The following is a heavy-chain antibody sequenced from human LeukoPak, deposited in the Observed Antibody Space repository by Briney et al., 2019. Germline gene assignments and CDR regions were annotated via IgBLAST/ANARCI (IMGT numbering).Heavy chain of an antibody. D-gene: IGHD6-19*01. CDR2: ISSSSSYI. Sequence: GGSLRLSCAASGFTFSSYSMNWVRQAPGKGLEWVSSISSSSSYIYYADSVKGRFTISRDDAKNSLYLQMNSLRAEDTAVYYCASDLNIAVADYWGQGTLVTVSS. J-gene: IGHJ4*02. CDR1: GFTFSSYS. CDR3: ASDLNIAVADY. V-gene: IGHV3-21*01.